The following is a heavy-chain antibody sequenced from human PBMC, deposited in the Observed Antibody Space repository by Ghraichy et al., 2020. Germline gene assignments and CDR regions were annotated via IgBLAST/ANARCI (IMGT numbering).Heavy chain of an antibody. CDR2: INAGNGNT. J-gene: IGHJ6*02. D-gene: IGHD6-6*01. CDR1: GYTFTSYA. V-gene: IGHV1-3*01. Sequence: ASVKVSCKASGYTFTSYAMHWVRQAPGQRLEWMGWINAGNGNTKYSQKFQGRVTITRDTSASTAYMELSSLRSEDTAVYYCARGATYWQLGSLYSYYYYYGMDVWGQGTTVTVSS. CDR3: ARGATYWQLGSLYSYYYYYGMDV.